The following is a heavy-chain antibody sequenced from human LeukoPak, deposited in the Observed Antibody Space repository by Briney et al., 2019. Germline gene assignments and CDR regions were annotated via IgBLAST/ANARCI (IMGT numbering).Heavy chain of an antibody. Sequence: ATVKVSCKASGGTFSSYAISWVRQAPGQGLEWMGGIIPIFGTANYAQKFQGRVTITTDESTSTAYMELSSLRSEDTAVYYCARGGSYTSIYYFDYWGQGTLVTVSS. CDR2: IIPIFGTA. CDR1: GGTFSSYA. J-gene: IGHJ4*02. V-gene: IGHV1-69*05. CDR3: ARGGSYTSIYYFDY. D-gene: IGHD1-26*01.